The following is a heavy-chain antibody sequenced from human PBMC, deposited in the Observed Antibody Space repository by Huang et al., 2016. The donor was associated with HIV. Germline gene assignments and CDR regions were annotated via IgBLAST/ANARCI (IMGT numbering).Heavy chain of an antibody. D-gene: IGHD3-22*01. V-gene: IGHV3-15*01. CDR2: IKSKTDGGTT. CDR1: GFTFSKAW. Sequence: EVQLVESGGGLVKPGGSLSLSCAASGFTFSKAWMSWVRQAPGKGLEWVGRIKSKTDGGTTDYTAPVKGRIISRDDSRNTLYLQMNSLKTEDTAVYYCTTHLDYYDSSGYYFGNYWGQGTLVTVSS. J-gene: IGHJ4*02. CDR3: TTHLDYYDSSGYYFGNY.